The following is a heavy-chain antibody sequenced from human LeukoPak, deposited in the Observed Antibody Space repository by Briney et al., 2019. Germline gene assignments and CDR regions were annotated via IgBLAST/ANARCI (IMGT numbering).Heavy chain of an antibody. D-gene: IGHD3-22*01. V-gene: IGHV4-61*01. CDR2: IYYSGST. CDR1: GGSVSSGSYY. CDR3: ARFDGYYHGYFDY. Sequence: SETLSLTCTVSGGSVSSGSYYWSWIRQPPGKGLEWIGYIYYSGSTNYNPSLKSRVTISVDMSKNQFSLKLSSVTAADTAVYYCARFDGYYHGYFDYWGQGTLVTVSS. J-gene: IGHJ4*02.